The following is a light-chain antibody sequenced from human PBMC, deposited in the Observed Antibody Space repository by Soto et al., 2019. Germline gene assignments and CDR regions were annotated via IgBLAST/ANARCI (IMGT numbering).Light chain of an antibody. Sequence: EIVLTQSPDTLSLSPGERATLSCRASQGISSNSLAWYQQKPGQAPRLLIYGASSRATGIPDRFSGSGSGTDFTLTISRLEPEDFAVYYCQQYGSAPRTFGQGTRLEIK. J-gene: IGKJ5*01. CDR1: QGISSNS. CDR3: QQYGSAPRT. CDR2: GAS. V-gene: IGKV3-20*01.